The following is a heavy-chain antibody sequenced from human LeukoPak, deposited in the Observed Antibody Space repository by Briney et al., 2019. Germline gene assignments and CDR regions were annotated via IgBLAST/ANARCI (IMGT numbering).Heavy chain of an antibody. CDR2: INPNSGAS. D-gene: IGHD2/OR15-2a*01. V-gene: IGHV1-2*02. Sequence: GASVKVSCKASGYTFTDYYIHWVRQAPGQGLEWMGWINPNSGASNYAQKFQGRVTMTRDTSISTAYMELSRLRSDDTAVYYCARGTSLLSLVDWGQGSLVTVSS. J-gene: IGHJ4*02. CDR3: ARGTSLLSLVD. CDR1: GYTFTDYY.